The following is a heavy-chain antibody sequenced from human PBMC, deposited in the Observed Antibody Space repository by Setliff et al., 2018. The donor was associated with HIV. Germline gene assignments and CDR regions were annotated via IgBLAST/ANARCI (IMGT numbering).Heavy chain of an antibody. J-gene: IGHJ3*02. CDR3: ARSLISLVREGVFDI. CDR2: IYTSGNT. CDR1: GGSISGYY. V-gene: IGHV4-4*07. D-gene: IGHD3-10*01. Sequence: SETLSLTCTVSGGSISGYYWGWIRQPAGRGLEWIGRIYTSGNTNYSPSLKSRVTMSVDTSKNQFSLKLNSVTAAGTAVYYCARSLISLVREGVFDIWGQGTMVTVSS.